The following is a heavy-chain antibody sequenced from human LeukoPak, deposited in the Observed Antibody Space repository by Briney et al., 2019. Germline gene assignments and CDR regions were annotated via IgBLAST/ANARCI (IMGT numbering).Heavy chain of an antibody. CDR2: ISGSGGST. D-gene: IGHD5-18*01. Sequence: GGSLRLSCAASGFTFSSYSMNWVRQAPGKGLEWVSAISGSGGSTYYADSVKGRFTISRDNSKNTLYLQMNSLRAEDTAVYYCAKDVDTAMVTWFDPWGQGTLVTVSS. J-gene: IGHJ5*02. CDR1: GFTFSSYS. V-gene: IGHV3-23*01. CDR3: AKDVDTAMVTWFDP.